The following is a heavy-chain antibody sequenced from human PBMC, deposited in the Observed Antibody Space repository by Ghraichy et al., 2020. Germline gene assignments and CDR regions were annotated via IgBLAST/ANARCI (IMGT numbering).Heavy chain of an antibody. V-gene: IGHV1-69*04. CDR2: IIPILGIA. J-gene: IGHJ6*02. D-gene: IGHD2-21*02. CDR3: AREKAYCGGDCYAEWDYYYYYGMDV. Sequence: SVKVSCKASGGTFSSYAISWVRQAPGQGLEWMGRIIPILGIANYAQKFQGRVTITADKSTSTAYMELSSLRSEDTAVYYCAREKAYCGGDCYAEWDYYYYYGMDVWGQGTTVTVSS. CDR1: GGTFSSYA.